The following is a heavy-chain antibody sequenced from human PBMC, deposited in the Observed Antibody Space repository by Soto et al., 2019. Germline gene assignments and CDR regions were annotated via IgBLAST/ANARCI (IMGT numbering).Heavy chain of an antibody. CDR1: GGTFSSYA. CDR3: ARAGFSGTYYYYYGMDV. CDR2: IIPIFGTA. Sequence: QVQLVQSGAEVKKPGSSVKVSCKASGGTFSSYAISWVRQAPGQGLEWMGGIIPIFGTANYAQEVQGRVTITADESTSTAYMELSSLRSEDTAMYYCARAGFSGTYYYYYGMDVWGQGTTVTVSS. V-gene: IGHV1-69*01. D-gene: IGHD5-12*01. J-gene: IGHJ6*02.